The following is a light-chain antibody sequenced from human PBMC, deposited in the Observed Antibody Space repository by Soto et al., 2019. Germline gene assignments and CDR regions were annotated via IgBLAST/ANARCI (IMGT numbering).Light chain of an antibody. J-gene: IGKJ4*01. Sequence: DIQMTQSPSSLSASVGDRVTITCQASQDINTYLNWYQQKPGKAPKLLIYDASKLETGVPSRFRGCGSGTDFTLTVTSLQPEDIATYFCQHYDNLLLTFGGGTKVEL. CDR3: QHYDNLLLT. CDR2: DAS. CDR1: QDINTY. V-gene: IGKV1-33*01.